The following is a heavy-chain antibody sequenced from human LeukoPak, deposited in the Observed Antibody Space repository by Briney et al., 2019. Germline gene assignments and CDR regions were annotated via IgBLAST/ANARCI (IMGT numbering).Heavy chain of an antibody. CDR3: ARDMGRGWFGELFPFDY. CDR2: ISAYNGNT. CDR1: GYTFTSYG. J-gene: IGHJ4*02. D-gene: IGHD3-10*01. Sequence: ASVKVSCKASGYTFTSYGISWVRQAPGQGLEWMGWISAYNGNTNYAQKLQGRVTMTTDTSTSTAYMELRSLRSDNTAVYYCARDMGRGWFGELFPFDYWGQGTLVTVSS. V-gene: IGHV1-18*01.